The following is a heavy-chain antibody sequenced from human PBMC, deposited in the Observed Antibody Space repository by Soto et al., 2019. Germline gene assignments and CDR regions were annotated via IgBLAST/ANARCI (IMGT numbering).Heavy chain of an antibody. CDR1: GFTFSNYW. CDR2: IGQDGSQR. V-gene: IGHV3-7*01. D-gene: IGHD2-21*01. Sequence: WGSLRLSCTASGFTFSNYWMSWVRQAPGKGLEWVANIGQDGSQRNYVDPVKGRFTISRDNAENSLYLQMNSLRAEDTAIYYCASARHIGPWGQGTLVTVSS. CDR3: ASARHIGP. J-gene: IGHJ5*02.